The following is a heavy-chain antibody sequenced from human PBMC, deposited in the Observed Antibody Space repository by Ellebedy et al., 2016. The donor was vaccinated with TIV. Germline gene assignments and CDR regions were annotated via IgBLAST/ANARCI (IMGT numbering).Heavy chain of an antibody. CDR1: GFTFSSYG. CDR3: ASLRWNDAYFDY. CDR2: ISYDGSNK. J-gene: IGHJ4*02. V-gene: IGHV3-30*03. Sequence: GESLKISCAASGFTFSSYGMHWVRQAPGKGLEWVAVISYDGSNKYYADSVKGRFTISRDNSKNTLYLQMNSLRAEDTAVYYCASLRWNDAYFDYWGQGTLVTVSS. D-gene: IGHD1-1*01.